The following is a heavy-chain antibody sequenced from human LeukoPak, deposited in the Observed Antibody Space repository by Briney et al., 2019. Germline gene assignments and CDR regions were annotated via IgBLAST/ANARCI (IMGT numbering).Heavy chain of an antibody. CDR1: GGSISSGGYY. CDR2: IYYTGVI. Sequence: SQTLSLTCTVSGGSISSGGYYWNWIRQHRGEGLEWIAYIYYTGVIYYNPSLQSRVTISQDTSKNQFSLNMRSVTAADTAMYYCARADGAPGAFDSWGHGAMVTVSS. J-gene: IGHJ3*02. V-gene: IGHV4-31*03. D-gene: IGHD3-10*01. CDR3: ARADGAPGAFDS.